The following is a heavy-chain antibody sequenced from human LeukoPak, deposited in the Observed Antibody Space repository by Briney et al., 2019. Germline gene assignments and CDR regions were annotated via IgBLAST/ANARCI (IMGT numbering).Heavy chain of an antibody. Sequence: MSSETLSLTCTVSGGSISSYYWSWIRQPPGKGLEWIGYIYYSGSTNYNPSLKSRVTISVDTSKNQFSLKLSSVTAADTAVYYCARAGGSGSKRVNSDYWGQGTLVTVSS. V-gene: IGHV4-59*01. D-gene: IGHD6-25*01. CDR1: GGSISSYY. J-gene: IGHJ4*02. CDR2: IYYSGST. CDR3: ARAGGSGSKRVNSDY.